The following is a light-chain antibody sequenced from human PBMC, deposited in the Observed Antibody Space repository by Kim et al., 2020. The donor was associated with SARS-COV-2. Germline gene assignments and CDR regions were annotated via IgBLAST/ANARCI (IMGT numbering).Light chain of an antibody. CDR2: WAS. V-gene: IGKV4-1*01. CDR1: QPVLYNSNNTNY. CDR3: QQYYSTPPS. Sequence: RTTTNCKSSQPVLYNSNNTNYLAWYQQQPGQAPMLLIYWASIRESGVSDRFSGSGSETDFTLTISSLQAEDVAVYYCQQYYSTPPSFGQGTKLEI. J-gene: IGKJ2*03.